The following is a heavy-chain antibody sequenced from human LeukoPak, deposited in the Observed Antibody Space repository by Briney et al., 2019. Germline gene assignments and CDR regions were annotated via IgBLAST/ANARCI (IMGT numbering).Heavy chain of an antibody. CDR1: GFTFSDYY. J-gene: IGHJ6*03. V-gene: IGHV3-11*01. Sequence: KAGGALRLSCAASGFTFSDYYMSWIRQAPGKGLEWVSYISSSGSTTYYADSVKGRFTISRDNAKNSLYLQMNSLRAEDTAVYYCARLYDSSGYPYYYYYYYMDVWGKGTTVTISS. D-gene: IGHD3-22*01. CDR2: ISSSGSTT. CDR3: ARLYDSSGYPYYYYYYYMDV.